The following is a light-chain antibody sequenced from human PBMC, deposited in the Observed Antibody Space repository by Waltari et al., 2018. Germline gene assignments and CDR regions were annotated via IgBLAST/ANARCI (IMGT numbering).Light chain of an antibody. J-gene: IGKJ4*01. Sequence: IGLTQSPATLSLSPADRTNLSCGASQSVSSYFVWYQKKPGQAPRLLIYDASNRATGIPARFSGSGSGTDFTLTISSLEPEDFAVYYCQQRSNWPLTFGGGTKVEIK. CDR2: DAS. CDR3: QQRSNWPLT. V-gene: IGKV3-11*01. CDR1: QSVSSY.